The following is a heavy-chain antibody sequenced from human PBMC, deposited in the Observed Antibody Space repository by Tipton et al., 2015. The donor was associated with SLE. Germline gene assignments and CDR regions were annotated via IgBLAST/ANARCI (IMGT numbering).Heavy chain of an antibody. CDR1: GGAFSGYY. V-gene: IGHV4-34*01. CDR2: MDHSGIT. D-gene: IGHD3-16*01. Sequence: TLSLTCAVYGGAFSGYYWSWIRQPPGKGLEWIGEMDHSGITNYNPSLKSRVTISVETSKNHFSLTLSSVTAADTAVYYCARDLGAGWGGHWCFDLWGRGTLLTVSS. CDR3: ARDLGAGWGGHWCFDL. J-gene: IGHJ2*01.